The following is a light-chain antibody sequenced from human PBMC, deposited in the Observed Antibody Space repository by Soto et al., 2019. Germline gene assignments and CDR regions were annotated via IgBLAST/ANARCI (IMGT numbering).Light chain of an antibody. V-gene: IGLV2-14*03. CDR3: SSYTTISTPL. Sequence: QSVLTQPASVSGSPGQSITISCTGTSSDIGSYNFVSWYQQHPGKAPKVIIYDVINRPSGVSNRFSGSKSGNTASLTISGLQDEDEANYYCSSYTTISTPLFGGGTKVTVL. CDR1: SSDIGSYNF. J-gene: IGLJ2*01. CDR2: DVI.